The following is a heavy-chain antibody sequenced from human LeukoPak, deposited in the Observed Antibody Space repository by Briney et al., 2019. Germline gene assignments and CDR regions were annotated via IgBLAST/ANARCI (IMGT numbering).Heavy chain of an antibody. D-gene: IGHD3-22*01. CDR3: ARDYHDSSGYNY. CDR2: MNPNSGNT. V-gene: IGHV1-8*03. Sequence: ASVKVSCKASGYTFTSYDINWVRQATGQGLEWMGWMNPNSGNTGYAQKFQGRVTITRNTSISTAYMELSSLRSEDTAVYYCARDYHDSSGYNYWGQGTLVTVSS. CDR1: GYTFTSYD. J-gene: IGHJ4*02.